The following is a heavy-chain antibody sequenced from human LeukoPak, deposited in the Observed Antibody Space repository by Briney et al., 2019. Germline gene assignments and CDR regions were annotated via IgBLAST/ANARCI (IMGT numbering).Heavy chain of an antibody. CDR1: GFSFSNYA. J-gene: IGHJ6*02. D-gene: IGHD3-16*01. CDR3: ARNQQLGGHSYYYYGMDV. V-gene: IGHV3-23*01. Sequence: GGSLRLSCAASGFSFSNYAMSWVRRAPGRGLEWVSRISGGGGSTFYADSVKGRFSISRDNSKNTLYQQMNSLRADDTAIYYCARNQQLGGHSYYYYGMDVWGQGTTVTVSS. CDR2: ISGGGGST.